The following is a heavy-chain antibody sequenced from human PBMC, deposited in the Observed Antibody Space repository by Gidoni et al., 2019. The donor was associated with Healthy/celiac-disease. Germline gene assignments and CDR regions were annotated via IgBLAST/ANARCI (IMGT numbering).Heavy chain of an antibody. D-gene: IGHD5-18*01. CDR3: ARGGYSYGLTLVFDY. J-gene: IGHJ4*02. CDR2: IYYSGST. Sequence: GLEWIGYIYYSGSTNYNPSLKSRVTISVDTSKNQFSLKLSSVTAADTAVYYCARGGYSYGLTLVFDYWGQGTLVTVSS. V-gene: IGHV4-59*01.